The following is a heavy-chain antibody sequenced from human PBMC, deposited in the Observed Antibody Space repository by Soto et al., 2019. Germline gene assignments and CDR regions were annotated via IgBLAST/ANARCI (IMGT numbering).Heavy chain of an antibody. CDR1: GYTFTSYG. CDR3: ARDRGSYALDY. CDR2: ISAYNGNT. J-gene: IGHJ4*02. Sequence: QVQLVQSGAEVKKPGASVKVSCKASGYTFTSYGVTWVRQAPGQGLEWMGWISAYNGNTNYAQKLQGRVTMTTDTSTSTGYMEPRSLRSDDTAVYYCARDRGSYALDYWGQGTLVTVSS. D-gene: IGHD1-26*01. V-gene: IGHV1-18*01.